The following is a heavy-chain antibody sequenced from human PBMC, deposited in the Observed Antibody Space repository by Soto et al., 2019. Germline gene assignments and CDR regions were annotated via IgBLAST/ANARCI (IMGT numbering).Heavy chain of an antibody. J-gene: IGHJ5*02. Sequence: QVQLQESGPGLVKPSETLSLTCTVSGGSISSGAHYWSWIRQLPGKGLEWIGYIYYSGNSYYNPSLRSRVTMSVDTSKNQFSLKLNAVSDADTAVYYCARTQGSGGSYWFDPWGQGTLVTVSS. CDR3: ARTQGSGGSYWFDP. V-gene: IGHV4-31*03. CDR1: GGSISSGAHY. CDR2: IYYSGNS. D-gene: IGHD2-15*01.